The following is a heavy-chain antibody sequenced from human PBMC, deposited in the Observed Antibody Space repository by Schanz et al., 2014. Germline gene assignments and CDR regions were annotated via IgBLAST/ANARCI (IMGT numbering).Heavy chain of an antibody. CDR2: INPNSGTT. CDR1: GYTFTGYY. Sequence: QVQLVQSGAEVKKPGASVKVSCKASGYTFTGYYMHWVRQAPGQGLEWMGWINPNSGTTNYAQKVQGRVTMTTDTSTGTAYMELRSLRSDDTAVYYCARDRRRYCSTASCLHDNWFDPWGQGTLGIVSS. J-gene: IGHJ5*02. D-gene: IGHD2-2*01. CDR3: ARDRRRYCSTASCLHDNWFDP. V-gene: IGHV1-2*02.